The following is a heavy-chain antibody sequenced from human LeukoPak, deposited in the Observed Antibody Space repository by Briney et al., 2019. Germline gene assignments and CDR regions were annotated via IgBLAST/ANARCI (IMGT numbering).Heavy chain of an antibody. CDR1: RYSFTTYW. CDR2: IYVGDSDT. V-gene: IGHV5-51*01. J-gene: IGHJ4*02. D-gene: IGHD3-3*01. CDR3: ARLLSDFWSGYRGGYFDY. Sequence: GESLKISCKIARYSFTTYWIGWVRQMPGYGLEWMGIIYVGDSDTRYSPSFQGQVTISADKSISTAYLQWSSLKASDTAMYYCARLLSDFWSGYRGGYFDYWGQGTLVTVSS.